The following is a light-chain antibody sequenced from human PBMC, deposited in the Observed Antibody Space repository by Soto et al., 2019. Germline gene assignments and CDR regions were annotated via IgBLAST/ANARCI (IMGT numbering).Light chain of an antibody. CDR1: QDISSY. Sequence: DIQMTQSPSSLSASVGDRVTITCRASQDISSYLAWYQQKPGKAPKLLIYAASTLQSGVPSRFSGSVSGTDYILTISCLQSADFATYYCQQYYSYSLSFGGGAEVDI. J-gene: IGKJ4*01. V-gene: IGKV1-9*01. CDR3: QQYYSYSLS. CDR2: AAS.